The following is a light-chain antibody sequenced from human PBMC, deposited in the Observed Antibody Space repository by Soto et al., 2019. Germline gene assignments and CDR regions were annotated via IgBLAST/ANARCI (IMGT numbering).Light chain of an antibody. CDR2: GSS. V-gene: IGKV3-11*01. J-gene: IGKJ5*01. CDR1: QSVSRF. CDR3: HQRSDWPVT. Sequence: EIVLTQSPATLSLSPGERATLSCRASQSVSRFFAWYQQRPGQAPRLLIYGSSNRATGIPARFSGSGSGTDFTLTIRSLEPEDFAVYYCHQRSDWPVTFGQGTRLESK.